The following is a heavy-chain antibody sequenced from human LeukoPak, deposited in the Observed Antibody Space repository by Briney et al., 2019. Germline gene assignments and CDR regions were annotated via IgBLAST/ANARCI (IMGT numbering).Heavy chain of an antibody. D-gene: IGHD2-2*01. CDR1: GGSFSGYY. V-gene: IGHV4-34*01. CDR3: ARGMKQDIVVVPAAIPRPYYYGMDV. J-gene: IGHJ6*02. CDR2: INHSGST. Sequence: PSETLSLTCAVYGGSFSGYYWSWIRQPPGKGLEWIGEINHSGSTNYNPSLKSRVTISVDTSKNQFSLKLSSVTAADTAVYYCARGMKQDIVVVPAAIPRPYYYGMDVWGQGTTVTVS.